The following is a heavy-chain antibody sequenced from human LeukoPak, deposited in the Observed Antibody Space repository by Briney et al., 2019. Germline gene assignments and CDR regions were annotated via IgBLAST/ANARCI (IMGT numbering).Heavy chain of an antibody. J-gene: IGHJ5*02. D-gene: IGHD6-19*01. Sequence: SETLALTCTVSGGSISSGGYYWSWIRQHPGKGLEWIGYIYYSGSTYYNPSLKSRVTISVDTSKNQFSLKLSSVTAADTAVYYCARGRYSSGWSPRSWWFDPWGQGTLVNVSS. CDR3: ARGRYSSGWSPRSWWFDP. CDR2: IYYSGST. CDR1: GGSISSGGYY. V-gene: IGHV4-31*03.